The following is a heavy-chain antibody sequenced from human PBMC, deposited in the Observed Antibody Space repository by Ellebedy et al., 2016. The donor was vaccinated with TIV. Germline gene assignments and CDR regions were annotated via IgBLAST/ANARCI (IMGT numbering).Heavy chain of an antibody. Sequence: GESLKISCAASGFTFTTYAMSWVRQAPGKGLEWVSTIGGSGGSTFYADSVKCRFTISRDNSKNTLYLQMNSLRAEDTAVYYCAKGGRVNWFDPWGQGTLVTVSS. CDR3: AKGGRVNWFDP. J-gene: IGHJ5*02. D-gene: IGHD3-16*01. CDR2: IGGSGGST. CDR1: GFTFTTYA. V-gene: IGHV3-23*01.